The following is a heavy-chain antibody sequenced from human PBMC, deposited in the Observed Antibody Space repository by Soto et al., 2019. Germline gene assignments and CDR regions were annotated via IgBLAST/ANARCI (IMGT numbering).Heavy chain of an antibody. CDR2: IIPILGIA. V-gene: IGHV1-69*02. CDR3: ARGDGYFDY. CDR1: GGTFSSYT. Sequence: QVQLVQSGAEVKKPGSSVKVSCKASGGTFSSYTISWVRQAPGQGLEWMGRIIPILGIANYAQKFQGRVTITADKSPSTAYRELSSLRSEDTAVYYCARGDGYFDYWGQGTLVTVSS. J-gene: IGHJ4*02. D-gene: IGHD1-26*01.